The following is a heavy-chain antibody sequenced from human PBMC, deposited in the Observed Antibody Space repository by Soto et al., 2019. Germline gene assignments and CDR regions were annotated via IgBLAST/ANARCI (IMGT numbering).Heavy chain of an antibody. Sequence: SETLSLTCAVSVGSISSSNWWSWVRQPPGKGLEWIGEIYHSGSTNYNPSLKSRVTISVDKSKNQFSLKLSSVTAADTAVYYCAREPRDIAAAGNNWFEHWGQGTLDTVSS. CDR3: AREPRDIAAAGNNWFEH. CDR2: IYHSGST. CDR1: VGSISSSNW. J-gene: IGHJ5*02. V-gene: IGHV4-4*02. D-gene: IGHD6-13*01.